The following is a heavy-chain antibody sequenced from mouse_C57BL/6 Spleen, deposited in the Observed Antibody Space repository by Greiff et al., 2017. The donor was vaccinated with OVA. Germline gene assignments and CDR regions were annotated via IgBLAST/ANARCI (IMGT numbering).Heavy chain of an antibody. J-gene: IGHJ4*01. D-gene: IGHD2-2*01. Sequence: EVKLQESGGDLVKPGGSLKLSCAASGFTFSSYGMSWVRQTPDKRLEWVATISSGGSYTYYPDSVKGRFTISRDNAKNTLYLQMSSLKSEDTAMYYCARHYGYDEDAMGYWGQGASVTVSS. V-gene: IGHV5-6*01. CDR2: ISSGGSYT. CDR3: ARHYGYDEDAMGY. CDR1: GFTFSSYG.